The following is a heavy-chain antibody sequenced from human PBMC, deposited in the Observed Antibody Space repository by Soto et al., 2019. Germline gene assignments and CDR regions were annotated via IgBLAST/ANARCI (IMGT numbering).Heavy chain of an antibody. J-gene: IGHJ6*02. V-gene: IGHV3-7*01. D-gene: IGHD3-9*01. CDR2: IKEDGSEK. CDR1: GFSFSTYR. Sequence: GGSLRLSCAASGFSFSTYRMTWVRQAPGKGLDWVANIKEDGSEKSYVDSVKGRFFISRDNAENSLYLHMNSLRDEDTAVYYCARAWGSIFCLVPDYGLYTWGRGTTFTVSS. CDR3: ARAWGSIFCLVPDYGLYT.